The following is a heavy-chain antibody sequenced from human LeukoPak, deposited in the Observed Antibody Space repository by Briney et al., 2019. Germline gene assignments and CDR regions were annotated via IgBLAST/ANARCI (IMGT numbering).Heavy chain of an antibody. CDR2: ISGSGGST. D-gene: IGHD2-15*01. CDR3: APTTEVVVVVAATGTYYFDY. CDR1: GFTFSSYA. J-gene: IGHJ4*02. V-gene: IGHV3-23*01. Sequence: EGSLRLSCAASGFTFSSYAMSWVRQAPGKGLEWVSAISGSGGSTYYADSVKGRFTISRDNSKNTLYLQMNSLRAEDTAVYYCAPTTEVVVVVAATGTYYFDYWGQGTLVTVSS.